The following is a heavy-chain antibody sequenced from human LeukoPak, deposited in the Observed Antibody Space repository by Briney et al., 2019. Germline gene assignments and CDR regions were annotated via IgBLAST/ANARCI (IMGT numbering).Heavy chain of an antibody. CDR2: IYYSGST. V-gene: IGHV4-59*08. Sequence: PSETLSLTCTDPGGSISSSYWSWIRQPPGKGLECIGYIYYSGSTNYNPSLKSRVTISVDTSKNQFSLKLSSVTAADTAVYYWARSGRRWLHLDYWGQGTLVTVSS. J-gene: IGHJ4*02. CDR1: GGSISSSY. CDR3: ARSGRRWLHLDY. D-gene: IGHD5-24*01.